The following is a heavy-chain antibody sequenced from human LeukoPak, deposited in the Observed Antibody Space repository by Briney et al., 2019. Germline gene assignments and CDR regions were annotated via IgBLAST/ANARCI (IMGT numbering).Heavy chain of an antibody. CDR3: ARVRYSSSLNYYYYMDV. CDR1: GGTFSSYA. V-gene: IGHV1-69*05. D-gene: IGHD6-6*01. J-gene: IGHJ6*03. CDR2: IIPIFGTA. Sequence: SVKVSCKASGGTFSSYAISWVRQAPGQGLEWMGGIIPIFGTANYAQKFQGRVTITTDESTSTAYMELSSLRSEDTAVYYCARVRYSSSLNYYYYMDVWGKGTTVTVSS.